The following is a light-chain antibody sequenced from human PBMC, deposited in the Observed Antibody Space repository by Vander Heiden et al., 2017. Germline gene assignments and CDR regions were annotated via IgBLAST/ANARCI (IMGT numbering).Light chain of an antibody. J-gene: IGKJ1*01. CDR1: QTISSY. CDR2: AAS. CDR3: QQSDSAPPWT. V-gene: IGKV1-39*01. Sequence: DIQMTQSPSSLSASVGDRVTITCRASQTISSYLNWYQQKPGKAPNLLIHAASSLQSGVPSRFSGSGSGTDFTLTISSLQPEDFATYYCQQSDSAPPWTFGQGTKVEIK.